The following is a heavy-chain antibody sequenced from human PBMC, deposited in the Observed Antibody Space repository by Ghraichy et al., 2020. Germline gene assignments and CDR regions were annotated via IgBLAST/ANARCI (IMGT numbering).Heavy chain of an antibody. Sequence: GESLNISCKGSGYSFTSYWIGWVRQMPGKGLEWMGIIYPGDSDTRYSPSFQGQVTISADKSISTAYLQWSSLKASDTAMYYCARSNSGYHPGQRNWFDPWGQGTLVTVSS. CDR2: IYPGDSDT. D-gene: IGHD5-12*01. J-gene: IGHJ5*02. V-gene: IGHV5-51*01. CDR1: GYSFTSYW. CDR3: ARSNSGYHPGQRNWFDP.